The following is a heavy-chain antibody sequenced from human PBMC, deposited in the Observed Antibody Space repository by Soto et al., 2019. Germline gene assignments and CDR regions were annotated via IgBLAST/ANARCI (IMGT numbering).Heavy chain of an antibody. J-gene: IGHJ4*02. CDR3: ALRSMAVVPEY. Sequence: QVQLQESGPGLVKPSETLSLTCAVSGDSISTYYCMWIRQPPGKGLESIGYLYYGRSANSNPSLTRRVTLAVDTSTNQCSLTLSSMTAADTAVYYCALRSMAVVPEYWGQGTLVTVSS. V-gene: IGHV4-59*01. CDR1: GDSISTYY. CDR2: LYYGRSA. D-gene: IGHD3-22*01.